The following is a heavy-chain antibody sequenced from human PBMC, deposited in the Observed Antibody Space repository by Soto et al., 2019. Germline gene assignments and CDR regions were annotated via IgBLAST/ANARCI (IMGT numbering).Heavy chain of an antibody. J-gene: IGHJ5*02. CDR2: TYYRSKWYN. D-gene: IGHD6-13*01. Sequence: PSQTLSLTCAISGDSVSSNSASWNLIRQSPSRGLEWLGRTYYRSKWYNDYAVSVKSRITINPDTSKNQFSLQLNSVTPEDTAVYYCARGIAAAALGFDPWGQGTLVTVSS. CDR3: ARGIAAAALGFDP. V-gene: IGHV6-1*01. CDR1: GDSVSSNSAS.